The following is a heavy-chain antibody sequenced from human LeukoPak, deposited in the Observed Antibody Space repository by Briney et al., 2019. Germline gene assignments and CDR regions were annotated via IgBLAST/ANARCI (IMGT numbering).Heavy chain of an antibody. Sequence: GGSLRLSCAASGFTFSSYAMHWVRQAPGKGLEWVAVISYDGSNKYYADSVKGRFTISRDNSKNTLYLQMNSLRAEDTAVHYCAKTYYGSGSYYFDYWGQGTLVTVSS. J-gene: IGHJ4*02. CDR3: AKTYYGSGSYYFDY. D-gene: IGHD3-10*01. CDR1: GFTFSSYA. V-gene: IGHV3-30-3*02. CDR2: ISYDGSNK.